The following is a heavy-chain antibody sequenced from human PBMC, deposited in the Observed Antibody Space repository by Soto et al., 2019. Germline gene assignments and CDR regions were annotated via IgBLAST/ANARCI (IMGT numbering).Heavy chain of an antibody. Sequence: PSETLSLTCAVYGGSFSGYYWSWIRQPPGKGLEWIGEINHSGSTNYNPFLKSRVTISVDTSKNQFSLKLSSVTAADTAVYYCARGCHGGYFDYWGQGTLVTVSS. CDR1: GGSFSGYY. D-gene: IGHD3-16*01. V-gene: IGHV4-34*01. J-gene: IGHJ4*02. CDR3: ARGCHGGYFDY. CDR2: INHSGST.